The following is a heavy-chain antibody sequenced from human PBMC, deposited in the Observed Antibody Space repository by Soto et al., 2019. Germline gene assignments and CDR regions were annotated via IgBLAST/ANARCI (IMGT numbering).Heavy chain of an antibody. Sequence: QVQLVESGGGVVQPGRSLRLSCVGSGFPFWHYGMIWVRQAPGKGLEWVAVIWSDGNKESSAYSVKGRFAISRVNSKDTLYLEMNSLRFENTAVYFCARDRNGGWFHMDVWGQGTTVSVSS. D-gene: IGHD6-19*01. J-gene: IGHJ6*02. V-gene: IGHV3-33*01. CDR3: ARDRNGGWFHMDV. CDR2: IWSDGNKE. CDR1: GFPFWHYG.